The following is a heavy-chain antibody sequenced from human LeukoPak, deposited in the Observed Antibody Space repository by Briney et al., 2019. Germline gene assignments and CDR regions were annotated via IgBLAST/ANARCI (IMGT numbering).Heavy chain of an antibody. D-gene: IGHD4-23*01. Sequence: GGSLRLSCAASGFAFSNYGMSWVRQAPGKGLESVSAISGSGDNTYYADSVKGRFTISRDISTNTLFLQMNSLRAEDTAMFYCAKGIYGGNTMFYFDHWGQGTLVAVSS. V-gene: IGHV3-23*01. CDR3: AKGIYGGNTMFYFDH. CDR1: GFAFSNYG. J-gene: IGHJ4*02. CDR2: ISGSGDNT.